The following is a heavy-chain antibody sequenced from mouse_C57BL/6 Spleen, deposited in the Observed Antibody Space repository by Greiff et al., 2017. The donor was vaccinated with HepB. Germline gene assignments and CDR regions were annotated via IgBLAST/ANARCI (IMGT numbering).Heavy chain of an antibody. J-gene: IGHJ4*01. CDR1: GYTFTSYW. CDR2: IDPSDSYT. D-gene: IGHD2-5*01. Sequence: QVQLQQPGAELVKPGASVKLSCKASGYTFTSYWMQWVKQRPGQGLEWIGEIDPSDSYTNYNQKFKSKATLTVDTSSSTAYMQLSSLTSEDSAVYYCARMDYSNYYAMDYWGQGTSVTVSS. V-gene: IGHV1-50*01. CDR3: ARMDYSNYYAMDY.